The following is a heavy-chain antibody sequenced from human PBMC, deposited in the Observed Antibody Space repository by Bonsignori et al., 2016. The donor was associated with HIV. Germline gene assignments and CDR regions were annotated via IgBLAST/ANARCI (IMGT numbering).Heavy chain of an antibody. CDR3: TTEGITFGGIIVIP. Sequence: VRQAPGKGLEWVGRIKSKGDGGTIGYATPVKGRFTISRDDSKNILYLQMNSLKTEDTGVYYCTTEGITFGGIIVIPWGQGTLVTVSS. V-gene: IGHV3-15*01. CDR2: IKSKGDGGTI. J-gene: IGHJ5*02. D-gene: IGHD3-16*02.